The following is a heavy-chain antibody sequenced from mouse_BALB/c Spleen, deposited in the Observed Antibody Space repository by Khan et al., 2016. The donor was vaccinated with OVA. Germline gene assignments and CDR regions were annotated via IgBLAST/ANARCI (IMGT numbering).Heavy chain of an antibody. CDR3: AKTARIKY. CDR1: GYSITSGYG. V-gene: IGHV3-2*02. Sequence: EVKLLESGPGLVKPSQSLSLTCTVTGYSITSGYGWNWIRQFPGNKLEWLGYISYSGSTNYHPSLKSRISITRDTSKNQSFLQLNSVTTEETATYYCAKTARIKYWGQGTTLTVSS. D-gene: IGHD1-2*01. CDR2: ISYSGST. J-gene: IGHJ2*01.